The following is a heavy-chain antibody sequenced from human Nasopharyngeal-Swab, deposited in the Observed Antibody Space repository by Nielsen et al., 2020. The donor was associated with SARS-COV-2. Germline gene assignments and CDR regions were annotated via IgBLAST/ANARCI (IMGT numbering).Heavy chain of an antibody. Sequence: ASVKVSCKVSGYTLTELSMHWVRQAPGNGLEWMGGFDPEDGETIYAQKFQGRVTMTEDTSTDTAYMELSSLRSEDTAVYYCATGPAVVPAAIGPLFDYYYYYGMDVWGQGTTVTVSS. CDR3: ATGPAVVPAAIGPLFDYYYYYGMDV. CDR2: FDPEDGET. V-gene: IGHV1-24*01. J-gene: IGHJ6*02. CDR1: GYTLTELS. D-gene: IGHD2-2*01.